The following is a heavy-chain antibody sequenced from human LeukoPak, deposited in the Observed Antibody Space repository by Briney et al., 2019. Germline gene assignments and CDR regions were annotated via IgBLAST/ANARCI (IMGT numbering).Heavy chain of an antibody. CDR2: ISSSGGST. CDR1: GFTFSRYA. J-gene: IGHJ3*02. V-gene: IGHV3-64D*06. D-gene: IGHD3-9*01. CDR3: VKSAGFDWLSPLDAFDI. Sequence: PGGSLRLSCSASGFTFSRYAMHWVRQAPGKGLEYVSAISSSGGSTYYADSVKGRFTISRDNSKDTLCLQMSSLRAEDTTVYYCVKSAGFDWLSPLDAFDIWGQGTMVTVSS.